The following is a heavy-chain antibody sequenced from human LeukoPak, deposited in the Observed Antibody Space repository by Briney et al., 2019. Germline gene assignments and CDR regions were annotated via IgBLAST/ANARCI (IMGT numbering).Heavy chain of an antibody. D-gene: IGHD5-12*01. CDR1: GFTFGDYA. V-gene: IGHV3-49*03. CDR2: IRSKAYGGTT. J-gene: IGHJ4*02. Sequence: PGGSLRLSCTASGFTFGDYAMSWFRQAPGRGLEWVGFIRSKAYGGTTEYAASVKGRFTISRDDSKSIAYLQMNSLKTEDTAVYYCTRVHSGYDPESFDYWGQGTLVTVSS. CDR3: TRVHSGYDPESFDY.